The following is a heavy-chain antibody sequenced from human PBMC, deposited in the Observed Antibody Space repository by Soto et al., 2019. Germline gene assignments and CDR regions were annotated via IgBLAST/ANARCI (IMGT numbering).Heavy chain of an antibody. CDR3: AKPDGAYYYYGMDV. CDR2: ISAYNGNT. Sequence: ASVKVSCKASGYTFTSYGISWVRQAPGQGREWMGWISAYNGNTNNAQKLQVRDTMTTDTSTSTAYMELRSMRSDETAVYYCAKPDGAYYYYGMDVWGQGTTVTVSS. V-gene: IGHV1-18*01. D-gene: IGHD1-26*01. J-gene: IGHJ6*02. CDR1: GYTFTSYG.